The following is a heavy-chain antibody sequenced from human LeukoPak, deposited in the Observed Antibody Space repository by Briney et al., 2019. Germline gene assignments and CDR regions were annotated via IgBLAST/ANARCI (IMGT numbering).Heavy chain of an antibody. CDR3: ASSPIVVVPAAIRGTYYYYYYMDV. Sequence: GASVKVSCKASGGTFSRYAISWVRQAPGQGLEWMGGIIPIFGTANYAQKFQGRVTITTDESTSTAYMELSSLRSEDTAVYYCASSPIVVVPAAIRGTYYYYYYMDVWGKGTTVTVSS. J-gene: IGHJ6*03. D-gene: IGHD2-2*02. CDR1: GGTFSRYA. CDR2: IIPIFGTA. V-gene: IGHV1-69*05.